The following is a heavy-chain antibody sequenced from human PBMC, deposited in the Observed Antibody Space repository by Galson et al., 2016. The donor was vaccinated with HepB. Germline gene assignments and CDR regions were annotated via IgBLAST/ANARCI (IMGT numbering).Heavy chain of an antibody. Sequence: SLRLSCAASGFPFVTSGLTWVRQAPGKGLEWVSGIVGSGNNTYYADSVKGRFTISRDNSNNTLYLRTDSLRVDDTAVYYCVRGKNAGDSTRLNYWGQGTLVTVSS. CDR2: IVGSGNNT. CDR3: VRGKNAGDSTRLNY. V-gene: IGHV3-23*01. J-gene: IGHJ4*02. CDR1: GFPFVTSG. D-gene: IGHD2/OR15-2a*01.